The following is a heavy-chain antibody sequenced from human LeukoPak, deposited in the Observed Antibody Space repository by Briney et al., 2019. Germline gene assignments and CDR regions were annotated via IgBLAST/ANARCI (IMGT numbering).Heavy chain of an antibody. D-gene: IGHD3-22*01. CDR2: IIPILGIA. J-gene: IGHJ5*02. CDR3: AREGYDSSGYYYVLVVSNWLDP. V-gene: IGHV1-69*04. Sequence: GASVKVSCKASGGTFSSYAISRVRQAPGQGLEWMGRIIPILGIANYAQKFQGRVTITADKSTSTAYMELSSLRSEDTAVYYCAREGYDSSGYYYVLVVSNWLDPWGQGTLVTVSS. CDR1: GGTFSSYA.